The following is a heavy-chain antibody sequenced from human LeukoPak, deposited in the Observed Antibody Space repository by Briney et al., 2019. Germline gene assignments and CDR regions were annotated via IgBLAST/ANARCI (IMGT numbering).Heavy chain of an antibody. V-gene: IGHV4-59*01. CDR2: IYYSGST. CDR3: ARAAYCSGGSCYSFNGNYFDY. D-gene: IGHD2-15*01. J-gene: IGHJ4*02. Sequence: SETLSLTCTVAGGSISSYYWSWLRQPPGKGLEWVGYIYYSGSTNYNPSLKRRVTISVDTSKNPFSLKLSSVTAADTAVYYCARAAYCSGGSCYSFNGNYFDYWGQGTLVTVSS. CDR1: GGSISSYY.